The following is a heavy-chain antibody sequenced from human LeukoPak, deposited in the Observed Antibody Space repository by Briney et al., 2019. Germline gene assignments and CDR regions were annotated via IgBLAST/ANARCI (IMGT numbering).Heavy chain of an antibody. CDR1: GYTLTELS. CDR2: FDPEDGET. Sequence: ASVKVSCKVSGYTLTELSMHWVRQAPGKGLEWMGGFDPEDGETIYAQKFQGRVTMTEDTPTDTAYMELSSLRSEDTAVYYCATWYSSSWSPFDYWGQGTLVTVSS. J-gene: IGHJ4*02. CDR3: ATWYSSSWSPFDY. D-gene: IGHD6-13*01. V-gene: IGHV1-24*01.